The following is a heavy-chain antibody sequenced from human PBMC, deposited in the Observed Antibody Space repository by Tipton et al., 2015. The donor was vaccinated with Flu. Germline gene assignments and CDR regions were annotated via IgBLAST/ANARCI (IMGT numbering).Heavy chain of an antibody. CDR3: VGHTGDSVRGVIDY. V-gene: IGHV4-38-2*01. CDR2: IYRSGST. CDR1: GYSINSGYY. D-gene: IGHD3-10*02. J-gene: IGHJ4*02. Sequence: TLSLTCSVSGYSINSGYYWDWFRRPPGKGLEWIGTIYRSGSTYYNPSLKSRLTISVDTSQNQFSLRLSSVTAADTAVYYCVGHTGDSVRGVIDYWGQGTLVTVSS.